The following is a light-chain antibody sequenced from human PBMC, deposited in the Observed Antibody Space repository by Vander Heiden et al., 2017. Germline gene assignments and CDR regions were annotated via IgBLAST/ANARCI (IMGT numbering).Light chain of an antibody. V-gene: IGKV1-33*01. Sequence: IQLKQSPSSLSAFVGDRVTITCQASQDISNYLNWYQQKPGKAPKLLIYDASNLETGVPSRFGGSGSGTDSTFTISSLQPEDIATYYCQQYDNLPYTFGQGTKVEIK. CDR1: QDISNY. CDR2: DAS. J-gene: IGKJ2*01. CDR3: QQYDNLPYT.